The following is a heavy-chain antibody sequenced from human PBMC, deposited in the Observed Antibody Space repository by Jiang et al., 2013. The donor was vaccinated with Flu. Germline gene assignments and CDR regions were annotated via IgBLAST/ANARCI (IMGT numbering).Heavy chain of an antibody. D-gene: IGHD5-24*01. J-gene: IGHJ4*02. Sequence: GESLKISCQGSGYTSTGYWIVWVRQVPGKGLEWMGIIYPDDSNTRYSPSFQGQVTISADKSINTAYLQWSGLEASDTAMYYCARQNSGYNSNTLDYWGQGTLVTVSS. V-gene: IGHV5-51*01. CDR2: IYPDDSNT. CDR3: ARQNSGYNSNTLDY. CDR1: GYTSTGYW.